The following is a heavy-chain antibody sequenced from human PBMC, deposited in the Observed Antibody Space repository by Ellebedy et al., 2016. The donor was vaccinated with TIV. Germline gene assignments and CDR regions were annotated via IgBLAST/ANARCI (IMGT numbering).Heavy chain of an antibody. CDR1: GFTFISYD. V-gene: IGHV3-48*01. Sequence: GESLKISXAASGFTFISYDMNWVRQAPGKGLEWVSYIGSGSDTIYYADSVKGRFTISRDNSKNTLYLQMNSLRAEDTAVYYCSSYYYHSGSYRNAFDIWGQGTMVTVSP. CDR3: SSYYYHSGSYRNAFDI. CDR2: IGSGSDTI. J-gene: IGHJ3*02. D-gene: IGHD3-10*01.